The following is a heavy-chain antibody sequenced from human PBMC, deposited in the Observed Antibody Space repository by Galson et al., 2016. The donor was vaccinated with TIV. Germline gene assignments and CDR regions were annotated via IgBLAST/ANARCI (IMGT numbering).Heavy chain of an antibody. CDR1: GFIVDDNY. CDR2: IYGDGRT. D-gene: IGHD3-22*01. V-gene: IGHV3-53*01. CDR3: ARDRYYDARGYYYYYYGMDG. Sequence: SLRLSCAASGFIVDDNYMTWIRQAPGKGLEWVSVIYGDGRTYYTDSVRGRFTISRDSSKNTLYPQMNSLRAEDTAVYYCARDRYYDARGYYYYYYGMDGWGQGTTVTVSS. J-gene: IGHJ6*02.